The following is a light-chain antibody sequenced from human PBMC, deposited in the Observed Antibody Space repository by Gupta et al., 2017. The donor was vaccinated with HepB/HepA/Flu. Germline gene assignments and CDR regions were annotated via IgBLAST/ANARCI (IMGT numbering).Light chain of an antibody. CDR1: SSNIGAGYD. V-gene: IGLV1-40*01. Sequence: QSVLTQPPSVSGAPGQRVTISCTGSSSNIGAGYDVHWYQQLPGTAPKRLIYGNSNRPSGVPDRFSGSKSGTSASLDITGLQAEDEADYYCQYYDSSLSGSVFGGGTKLTVL. J-gene: IGLJ2*01. CDR3: QYYDSSLSGSV. CDR2: GNS.